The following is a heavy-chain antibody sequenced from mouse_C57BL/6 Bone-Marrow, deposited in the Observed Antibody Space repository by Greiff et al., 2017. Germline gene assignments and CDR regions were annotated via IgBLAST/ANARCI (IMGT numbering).Heavy chain of an antibody. CDR3: AKGNRGYLDY. J-gene: IGHJ2*01. Sequence: QVQLKQSGPELVKPGASVKISCKASGYAFSSSWMNWVKQRPGKGLEWIGRIYPGDGDTNYNGKFKGKATLTADKSSSTAYMQRSSLTAEDSAVYFCAKGNRGYLDYWGQGTTLTVAS. D-gene: IGHD5-2*01. V-gene: IGHV1-82*01. CDR1: GYAFSSSW. CDR2: IYPGDGDT.